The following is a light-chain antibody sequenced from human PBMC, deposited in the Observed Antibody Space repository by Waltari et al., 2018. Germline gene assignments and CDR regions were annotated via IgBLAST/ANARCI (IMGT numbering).Light chain of an antibody. CDR2: RGD. Sequence: SYELTQPVSVSVAQGQTDKITWGGANLGYKNVHWSQHTPGQAPLLVLDRGDTRPPGTPDRSSGSNSGNTATLTISGAQAGDEAAYYCQVWDNSNGVFGGGT. CDR1: NLGYKN. CDR3: QVWDNSNGV. V-gene: IGLV3-9*02. J-gene: IGLJ3*02.